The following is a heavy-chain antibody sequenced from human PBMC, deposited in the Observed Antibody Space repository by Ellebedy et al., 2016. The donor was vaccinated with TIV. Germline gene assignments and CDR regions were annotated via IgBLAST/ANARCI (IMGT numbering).Heavy chain of an antibody. V-gene: IGHV4-61*01. J-gene: IGHJ4*02. CDR2: FYSSGST. CDR1: GGSVSSANYY. D-gene: IGHD3-10*01. Sequence: MPSETLSLTCTVSGGSVSSANYYWTWFRQPPGKGLEWIGYFYSSGSTDYKPSLKSRVAISVDTSKNQFSLKLSSVTAADTAVYFCSGAYGRATPKYWGQGTLVTVSS. CDR3: SGAYGRATPKY.